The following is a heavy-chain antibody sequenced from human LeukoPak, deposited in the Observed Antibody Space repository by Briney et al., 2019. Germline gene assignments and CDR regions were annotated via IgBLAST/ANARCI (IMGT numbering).Heavy chain of an antibody. D-gene: IGHD4-17*01. CDR3: ANELRPNDY. Sequence: GGSLRLSCVVSGLTFSNRAMTWVRQAPGKGLEWVSSISISGNKILYADSVKGRFTISRDNSKNTLFLQMNSLQTEDTGVYFCANELRPNDYWGQGPLVTVS. J-gene: IGHJ4*02. V-gene: IGHV3-23*01. CDR1: GLTFSNRA. CDR2: ISISGNKI.